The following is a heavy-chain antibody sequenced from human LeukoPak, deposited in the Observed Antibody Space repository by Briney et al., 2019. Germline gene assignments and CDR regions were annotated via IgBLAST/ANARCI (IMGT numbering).Heavy chain of an antibody. CDR1: GFTFSSYA. CDR3: ARSIQHYSGWEYFQH. Sequence: GGSLRLSCAASGFTFSSYAMSWVRQAPGKGLKWVSAISGSGGSTYYADSVKGRFTISRDNSKNTLYLQMNSLRVEDTAVYYCARSIQHYSGWEYFQHWGQGSLVTVSS. D-gene: IGHD6-19*01. J-gene: IGHJ1*01. CDR2: ISGSGGST. V-gene: IGHV3-23*01.